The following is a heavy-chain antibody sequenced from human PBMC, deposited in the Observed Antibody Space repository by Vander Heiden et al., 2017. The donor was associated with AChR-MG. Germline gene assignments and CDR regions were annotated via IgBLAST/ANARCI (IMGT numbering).Heavy chain of an antibody. Sequence: QLQLQGSGPGLVKPSETLSLTCTVSGGSISSSSYYWGWTRQPPGKGLEWIGSFYYSGSTYYNPSLKSRVTISVDTSKNQFSLKLSSVTAADTAVYYCARLHVAAAGTDHDVWGQGPLVTVSS. CDR1: GGSISSSSYY. J-gene: IGHJ4*02. CDR2: FYYSGST. V-gene: IGHV4-39*01. D-gene: IGHD6-13*01. CDR3: ARLHVAAAGTDHDV.